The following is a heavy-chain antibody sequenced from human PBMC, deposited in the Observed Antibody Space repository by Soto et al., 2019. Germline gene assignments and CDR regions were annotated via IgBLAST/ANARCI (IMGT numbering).Heavy chain of an antibody. D-gene: IGHD2-2*01. J-gene: IGHJ6*02. CDR2: IFHSGST. Sequence: PSETLSLTCTVSGDSITNSNWWTWVRQPPGKGLEWIGEIFHSGSTNYNPSLKSRITISVDKSKNQFVLKLRSVTAADTAAYYCVVAAEIYYYQGMDVWGQGTTVTVSS. V-gene: IGHV4-4*02. CDR3: VVAAEIYYYQGMDV. CDR1: GDSITNSNW.